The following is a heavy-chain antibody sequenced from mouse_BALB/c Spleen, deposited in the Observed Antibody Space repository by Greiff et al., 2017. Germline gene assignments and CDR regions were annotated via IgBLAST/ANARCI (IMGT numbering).Heavy chain of an antibody. D-gene: IGHD1-1*01. Sequence: EVQLVESGGGLVKPGGSLKLSCAASGFTFSSYAMSWVRQSPEKRLEWVAEISSGGSYTYYPDTVTGRFTISRDNAKNTLYLEMSSLRSEDTAMYYCASSSYAMDYWGQGTSVTVSS. J-gene: IGHJ4*01. CDR1: GFTFSSYA. V-gene: IGHV5-9-4*01. CDR3: ASSSYAMDY. CDR2: ISSGGSYT.